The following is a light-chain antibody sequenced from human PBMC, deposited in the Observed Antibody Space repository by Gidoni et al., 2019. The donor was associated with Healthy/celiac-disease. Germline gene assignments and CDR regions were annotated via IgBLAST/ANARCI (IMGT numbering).Light chain of an antibody. CDR3: QQYGSSPST. Sequence: EIVLTQSTGTLSLSPGERAILSCRASQSVSSSYLAWYQQKPGQAPRLLIYGASSRATGIPDRFSGSGSGTDFTLTISRLEPEDFAVYYCQQYGSSPSTFGQGTRLEIK. V-gene: IGKV3-20*01. J-gene: IGKJ5*01. CDR2: GAS. CDR1: QSVSSSY.